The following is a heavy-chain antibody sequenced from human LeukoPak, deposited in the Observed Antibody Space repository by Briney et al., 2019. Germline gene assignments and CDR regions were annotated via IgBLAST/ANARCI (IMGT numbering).Heavy chain of an antibody. J-gene: IGHJ4*02. CDR3: ARHSRVPSRYSPPVDY. Sequence: SETLSLTCTVSGGSISSYYWSWIRQPPGKGLEWIGYIYYSGSTNYNPSLKSRVTISVDTSKNQFSLKLSSVTAADTAVYYCARHSRVPSRYSPPVDYWGQGTLVTVSS. D-gene: IGHD2-21*01. V-gene: IGHV4-59*08. CDR1: GGSISSYY. CDR2: IYYSGST.